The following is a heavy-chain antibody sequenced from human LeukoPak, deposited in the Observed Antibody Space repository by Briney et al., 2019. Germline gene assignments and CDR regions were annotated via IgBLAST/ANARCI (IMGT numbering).Heavy chain of an antibody. J-gene: IGHJ4*02. V-gene: IGHV4-30-2*01. Sequence: SETLSLTCTVSGGSISSGGYYWSWIRQPPGKGLEWIGYIYHSGSTYYNPSLKSRVTISVDRSKNQFSLKLSSVTAADTAVYYCAREGGSGWRTIDYWGQGTLVTVSS. D-gene: IGHD6-19*01. CDR1: GGSISSGGYY. CDR3: AREGGSGWRTIDY. CDR2: IYHSGST.